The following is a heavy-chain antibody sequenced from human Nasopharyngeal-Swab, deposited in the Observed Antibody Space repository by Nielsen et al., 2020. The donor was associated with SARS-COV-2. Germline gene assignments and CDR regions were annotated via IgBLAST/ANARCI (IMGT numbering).Heavy chain of an antibody. D-gene: IGHD2-2*01. J-gene: IGHJ6*02. CDR1: GFTFSSYE. V-gene: IGHV3-48*03. CDR3: ARDAIVVVPAATYYYYGMDV. Sequence: GESLKISCAASGFTFSSYEMNWVRQAPGKGLGWVSYISSSGSTIYYADSVKGRFTISRDNAKNSLYLQMNSLRAEDTAVYYCARDAIVVVPAATYYYYGMDVWGQGTTVTVSS. CDR2: ISSSGSTI.